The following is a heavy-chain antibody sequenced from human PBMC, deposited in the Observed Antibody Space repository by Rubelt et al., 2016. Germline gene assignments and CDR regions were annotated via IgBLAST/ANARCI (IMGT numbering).Heavy chain of an antibody. CDR2: INPSGGST. D-gene: IGHD2-8*01. Sequence: MHWVRQAPGQGLEWMGIINPSGGSTSYAQKFQGRVTMTRDTSTSTVYMELSSLRSEDTAVYYCARRKLGPMGYWGQGTLVTVSS. V-gene: IGHV1-46*01. J-gene: IGHJ4*02. CDR3: ARRKLGPMGY.